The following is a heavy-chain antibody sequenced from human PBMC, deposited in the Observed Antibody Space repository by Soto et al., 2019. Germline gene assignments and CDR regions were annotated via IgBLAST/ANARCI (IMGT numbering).Heavy chain of an antibody. CDR2: IIPIFGTA. CDR3: ASPHTPPDIVATIYCGCDCSPTHYYYYYGMDV. CDR1: GGTFSSYA. D-gene: IGHD2-21*02. V-gene: IGHV1-69*13. J-gene: IGHJ6*02. Sequence: ASVKVSCKASGGTFSSYAISWVRQAPGQGLEWMGGIIPIFGTANYAQKFQGRVTSTADESTSTAYMELSSLSSEDTAVYYCASPHTPPDIVATIYCGCDCSPTHYYYYYGMDVWGQGTTVTVSS.